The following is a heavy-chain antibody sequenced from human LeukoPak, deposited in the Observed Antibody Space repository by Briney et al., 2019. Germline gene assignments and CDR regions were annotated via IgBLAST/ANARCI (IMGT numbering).Heavy chain of an antibody. V-gene: IGHV3-11*01. CDR3: ARDLYMEDAFDI. D-gene: IGHD3-3*01. CDR2: ISSSGSTI. J-gene: IGHJ3*02. CDR1: GFTFSDYY. Sequence: GRSLRLSCAASGFTFSDYYMSWIRQAPGKGLEWVSYISSSGSTIYYADSVKGRFTISRDNAKNSLYLQMNSLRAEDTAVYYCARDLYMEDAFDIWGQGTMVTVSS.